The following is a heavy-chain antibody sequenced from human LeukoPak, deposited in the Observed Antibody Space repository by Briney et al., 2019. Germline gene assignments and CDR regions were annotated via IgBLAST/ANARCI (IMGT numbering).Heavy chain of an antibody. V-gene: IGHV4-30-4*01. D-gene: IGHD3-22*01. CDR2: MYYSGST. CDR3: ARPYYYDSRIDP. J-gene: IGHJ5*02. CDR1: GGSISSGDYY. Sequence: SQTLSLTCTVSGGSISSGDYYWSWIPQPPGKGLEWIAYMYYSGSTYYNPSLKSRVTMSADTSKNQLSLKLSSVTAADTAVYYCARPYYYDSRIDPWGQGILVTVSS.